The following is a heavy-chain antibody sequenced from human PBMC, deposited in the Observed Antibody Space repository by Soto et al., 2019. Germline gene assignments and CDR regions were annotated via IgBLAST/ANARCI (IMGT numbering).Heavy chain of an antibody. Sequence: SLTGTVSGGSISSYYWSWIRQPPGKGLEWIGYIYYSGSTNYNPSLKSRVTISVDTSKNQFSLKLSSVTAADTAVYYCARGLVGATRAIDYWGQGTLVTVSS. CDR3: ARGLVGATRAIDY. J-gene: IGHJ4*02. CDR1: GGSISSYY. V-gene: IGHV4-59*01. CDR2: IYYSGST. D-gene: IGHD1-26*01.